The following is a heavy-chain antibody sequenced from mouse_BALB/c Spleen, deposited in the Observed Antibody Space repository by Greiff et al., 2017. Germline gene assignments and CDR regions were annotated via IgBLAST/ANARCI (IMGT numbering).Heavy chain of an antibody. Sequence: LQESGPGLVKPSQSLSLTCTVTGYSITSDYAWNWIRQFPGNKLEWMGYISYSGSTSYNPSLKSRISITRNTSKNQFFLQLNSVTTEDTATYYCANLRRFAYWGQGTLVTVSA. CDR2: ISYSGST. J-gene: IGHJ3*01. V-gene: IGHV3-2*02. CDR3: ANLRRFAY. CDR1: GYSITSDYA.